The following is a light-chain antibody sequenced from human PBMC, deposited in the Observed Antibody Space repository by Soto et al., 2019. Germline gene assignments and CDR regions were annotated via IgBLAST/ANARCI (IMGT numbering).Light chain of an antibody. CDR3: QSYDSSLSGSDV. Sequence: QSVLTQPPSVSGAPGQRVTISCTGSSSNIGAGYDVHWYQRLPGTAPKVLIYGNNNRPSGVPDRFSGSKSGTSASRAITWLQAEDEADYYCQSYDSSLSGSDVFGTGTKLTVL. V-gene: IGLV1-40*01. J-gene: IGLJ1*01. CDR1: SSNIGAGYD. CDR2: GNN.